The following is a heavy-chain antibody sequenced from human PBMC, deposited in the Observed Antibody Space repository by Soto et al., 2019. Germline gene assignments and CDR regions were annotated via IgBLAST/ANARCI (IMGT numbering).Heavy chain of an antibody. V-gene: IGHV4-59*01. CDR3: ARGEDAFFYYGLDV. CDR2: IYDTGISGYTPST. CDR1: GGSITSSY. J-gene: IGHJ6*02. Sequence: SETLSLTCTVSGGSITSSYWSWIRRPPGKGLEWIAYIYDTGISGYTPSTSYNPYLKSRVTMSVDTSKSQFSLKLTSVTAADTAVYYCARGEDAFFYYGLDVWGQGITVTVSS.